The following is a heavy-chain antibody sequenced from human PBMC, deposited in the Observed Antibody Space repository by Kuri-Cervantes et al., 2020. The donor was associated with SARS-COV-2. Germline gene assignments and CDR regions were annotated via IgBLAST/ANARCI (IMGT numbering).Heavy chain of an antibody. CDR2: IKQDRSEK. V-gene: IGHV3-7*05. Sequence: GGSLRLSCAASGFTFSSYWMSWVRQAPGKWLEWVANIKQDRSEKYYVDSVKGRFTISRDNAKNSLYLKMNSLRAEDTAVYYCATGVRGYSYGPDYWGQGTLVTVSS. CDR1: GFTFSSYW. D-gene: IGHD5-18*01. J-gene: IGHJ4*02. CDR3: ATGVRGYSYGPDY.